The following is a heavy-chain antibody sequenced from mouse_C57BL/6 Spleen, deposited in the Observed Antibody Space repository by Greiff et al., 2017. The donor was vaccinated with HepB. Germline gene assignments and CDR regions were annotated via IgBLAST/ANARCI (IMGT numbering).Heavy chain of an antibody. CDR2: ISSGSSTI. J-gene: IGHJ4*01. CDR3: ARHGLRYAIDY. Sequence: EVMLVESGGGLVKPGGSLKLSCAASGFTFSDYGMHWVRQAPEKGLEWVAYISSGSSTIYYADTVKGRFTISRDNAKNTLFLQMTSLRSEDTAMYYCARHGLRYAIDYWGQGTSVTVSS. D-gene: IGHD2-2*01. CDR1: GFTFSDYG. V-gene: IGHV5-17*01.